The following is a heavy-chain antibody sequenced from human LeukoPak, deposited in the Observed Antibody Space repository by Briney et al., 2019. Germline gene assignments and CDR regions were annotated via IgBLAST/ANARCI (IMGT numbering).Heavy chain of an antibody. CDR2: IYYSGST. CDR1: GGSMSSNY. CDR3: ARASGGSGYLWFDP. V-gene: IGHV4-59*12. Sequence: SETLSLTCTVAGGSMSSNYWSWIRQPPGKGLEWIGYIYYSGSTNYNPSLKSRVNISIDAAKNPVSLEVNCVTAADTAVYYCARASGGSGYLWFDPWGQGTLVTVSS. J-gene: IGHJ5*02. D-gene: IGHD3-3*01.